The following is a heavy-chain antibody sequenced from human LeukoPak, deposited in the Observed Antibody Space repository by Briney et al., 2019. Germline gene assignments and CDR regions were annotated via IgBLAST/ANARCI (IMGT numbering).Heavy chain of an antibody. CDR1: GFTFSTYW. CDR3: ARDLYYGSGSNPCY. CDR2: IDQDGSEK. J-gene: IGHJ4*02. Sequence: GGSLRLSCAASGFTFSTYWMSWVRQAPGKGLEWVANIDQDGSEKYYVDSVKGRFTISRDNAKNSLYLQMNSLRAEDTAVYYCARDLYYGSGSNPCYWGQGTLVTVSS. D-gene: IGHD3-10*01. V-gene: IGHV3-7*01.